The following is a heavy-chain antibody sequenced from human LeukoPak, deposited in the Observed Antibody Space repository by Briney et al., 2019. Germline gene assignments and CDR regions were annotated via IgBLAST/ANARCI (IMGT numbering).Heavy chain of an antibody. CDR2: IIPILGIA. J-gene: IGHJ4*02. V-gene: IGHV1-69*04. CDR3: ARAEQQAQFDY. Sequence: ASVKVSCTASGGTFSSYAISWVRQAPGQGLEWMGRIIPILGIANYAQKFQGRVTITADKSTSTAYMELSSLRSEDTAVYYCARAEQQAQFDYWGQGTLVTVSS. CDR1: GGTFSSYA. D-gene: IGHD6-13*01.